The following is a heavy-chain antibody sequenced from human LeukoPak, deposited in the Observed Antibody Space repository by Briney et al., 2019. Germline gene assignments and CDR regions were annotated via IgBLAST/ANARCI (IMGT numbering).Heavy chain of an antibody. D-gene: IGHD3-16*01. CDR3: ARLYWRLGELKFDP. CDR2: IYYSGST. J-gene: IGHJ5*02. Sequence: PSETLSLTCTVSGGSISSYYWSWIRQPPGKGLEWIGYIYYSGSTNYKPSLKSRVTISVDTSKNQFSLKLSSVTAADTAVYYCARLYWRLGELKFDPWGQGTLVTVSS. CDR1: GGSISSYY. V-gene: IGHV4-59*08.